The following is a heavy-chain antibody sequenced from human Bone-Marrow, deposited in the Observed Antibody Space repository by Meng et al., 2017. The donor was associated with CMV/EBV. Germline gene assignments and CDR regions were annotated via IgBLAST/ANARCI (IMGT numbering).Heavy chain of an antibody. CDR1: GFIFSTYG. D-gene: IGHD3-22*01. Sequence: GESLKISCAASGFIFSTYGMHWVRQAPGKGLEWVALIWSDGSKKYYADSVKGRFTISRDNSKKTLYLQMNSLRVEDTAVYYCARDRYYDSSWKPAFDIWGQGTMVTVSS. J-gene: IGHJ3*02. V-gene: IGHV3-33*01. CDR2: IWSDGSKK. CDR3: ARDRYYDSSWKPAFDI.